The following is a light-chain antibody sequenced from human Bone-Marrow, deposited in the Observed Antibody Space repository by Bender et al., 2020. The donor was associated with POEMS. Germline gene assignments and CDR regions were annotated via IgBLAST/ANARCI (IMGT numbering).Light chain of an antibody. CDR2: DVS. V-gene: IGLV2-18*02. Sequence: QSALTQHPSVSGSPGQSVTISCTGTSSDVGSSNRVSWYQQPPGTAPKLLISDVSDRPSGISDRFFGSKSGTSASLAITGLQADDEADYYCQSYDRSLSGLVFGGGTKLTVL. J-gene: IGLJ3*02. CDR1: SSDVGSSNR. CDR3: QSYDRSLSGLV.